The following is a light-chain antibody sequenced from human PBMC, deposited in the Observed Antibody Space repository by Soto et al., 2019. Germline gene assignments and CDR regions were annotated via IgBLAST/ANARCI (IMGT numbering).Light chain of an antibody. CDR3: TSYTSISTLV. J-gene: IGLJ1*01. V-gene: IGLV2-14*03. CDR2: DVT. CDR1: SSDVGGYNY. Sequence: QSVLTQPASVSGSPGQSITISCTRTSSDVGGYNYVSWYQHHPGKAPKLMIYDVTNRPSGVSNRFSGSKSGNTASLTISGLQTEDEADYYCTSYTSISTLVFGNGTKVTVL.